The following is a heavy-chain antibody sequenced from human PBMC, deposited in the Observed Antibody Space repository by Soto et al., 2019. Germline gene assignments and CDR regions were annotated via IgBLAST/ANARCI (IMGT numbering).Heavy chain of an antibody. D-gene: IGHD4-17*01. V-gene: IGHV1-69*13. CDR2: IIPIFGTA. J-gene: IGHJ4*02. CDR1: GGTFSSYA. CDR3: ARSLYGGNIDY. Sequence: ASVKVSCKASGGTFSSYAISWVRQAPGQGLEWMGGIIPIFGTANYAQKFQGRVTITADESTSTAYMELSILRSEDTAVYYCARSLYGGNIDYCGQGILGTGSS.